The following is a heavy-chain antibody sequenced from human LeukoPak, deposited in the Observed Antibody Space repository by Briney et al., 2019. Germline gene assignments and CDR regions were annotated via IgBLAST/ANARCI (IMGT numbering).Heavy chain of an antibody. Sequence: KPGGSLRLSCAPSEFTFSHYTMNWVRQAPGKGLEWVSSISASGSYIYYTDSVKGRFTISRDNAKNSLFLQMDSLRADDTAVYYCAREKWELLAFDYWGQGTQVTVSS. J-gene: IGHJ4*02. CDR3: AREKWELLAFDY. CDR2: ISASGSYI. D-gene: IGHD1-26*01. V-gene: IGHV3-21*06. CDR1: EFTFSHYT.